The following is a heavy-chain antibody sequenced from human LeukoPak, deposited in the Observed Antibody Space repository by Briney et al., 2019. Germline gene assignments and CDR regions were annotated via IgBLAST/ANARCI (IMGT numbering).Heavy chain of an antibody. CDR2: INHSGST. D-gene: IGHD5-12*01. Sequence: PSETLSLTCAVYGGSFSGYYWSWIRQPPGKGLEWIGEINHSGSTNYNPSLKSRDTISVDTSKNQFSLQLNSVTPEDTAVYYCAREGYSGYHQHDHFDYWGQGTLVTVSS. V-gene: IGHV4-34*01. J-gene: IGHJ4*02. CDR3: AREGYSGYHQHDHFDY. CDR1: GGSFSGYY.